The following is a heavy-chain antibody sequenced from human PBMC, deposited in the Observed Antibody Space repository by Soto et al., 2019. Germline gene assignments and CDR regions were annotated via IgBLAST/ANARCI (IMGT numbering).Heavy chain of an antibody. CDR2: IIPILGIA. V-gene: IGHV1-69*08. J-gene: IGHJ6*02. D-gene: IGHD6-25*01. CDR3: GGEQRQGVNYYYYYGMDV. Sequence: QVQLVQSGAEVKKPGSSVKVSCKASGGTFSSYTISWVRQAPGQGLEWMGRIIPILGIANYAQKFQGRVTITAKKCASAAYMELRRLRAEGAGVYYWGGEQRQGVNYYYYYGMDVWGQGTTVTVSS. CDR1: GGTFSSYT.